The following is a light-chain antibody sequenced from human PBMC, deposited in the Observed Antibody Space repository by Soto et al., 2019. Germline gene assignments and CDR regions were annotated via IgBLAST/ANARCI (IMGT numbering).Light chain of an antibody. CDR3: QKYNSAPT. CDR2: AAS. V-gene: IGKV1-27*01. J-gene: IGKJ4*01. CDR1: QGIRND. Sequence: DIQMTQSPSSLSASVGDRVTITCRASQGIRNDLAWYQQKPGKVPKLLIYAASTLQSGVPSRFSGSGSGTDFTLTISSLQPEDVATYYCQKYNSAPTFGGGTKVEIK.